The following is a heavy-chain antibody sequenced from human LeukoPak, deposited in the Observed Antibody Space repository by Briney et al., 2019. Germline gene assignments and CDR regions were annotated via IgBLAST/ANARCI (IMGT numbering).Heavy chain of an antibody. Sequence: GGSLRLSCTVSGFTLSSYEMSWIRQAPGKGLEWVSSIDYDGGSGHYADSVKGRFTISRDNSKNTVHLQMNSLRAEDTAMYYCARRAGDYSHPYDYWGQGTLVTVSS. D-gene: IGHD3-22*01. CDR3: ARRAGDYSHPYDY. CDR1: GFTLSSYE. J-gene: IGHJ4*02. CDR2: IDYDGGSG. V-gene: IGHV3-23*01.